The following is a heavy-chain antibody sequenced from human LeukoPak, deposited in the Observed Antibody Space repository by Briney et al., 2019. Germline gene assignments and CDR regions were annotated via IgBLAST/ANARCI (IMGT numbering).Heavy chain of an antibody. CDR2: IESNGLT. V-gene: IGHV3-74*01. CDR3: AKAATYFYGSVTYDWFES. D-gene: IGHD3-10*01. Sequence: PGGSLKLSCEASGFTFSSYWKHWVRQIPGKGLMWVSRIESNGLTLYADSVRDRFTISRDNGRNTIYLQMNSLRVDDTAIYYCAKAATYFYGSVTYDWFESWGQGTLVTVSS. J-gene: IGHJ5*01. CDR1: GFTFSSYW.